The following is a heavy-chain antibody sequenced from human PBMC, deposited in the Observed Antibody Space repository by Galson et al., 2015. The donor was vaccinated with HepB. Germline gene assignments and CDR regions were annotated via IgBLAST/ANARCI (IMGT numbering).Heavy chain of an antibody. Sequence: SVKVSCKLSGYTFSTYSVTWVRQAPGQGLEWMGWISAYNRKTNYAQKFQGRVSMTTDTSTSTVYMELRRLRSDDTAIYYCARGALVVGVAATLNNWFDPWGQGTLVTVSS. D-gene: IGHD2-15*01. CDR2: ISAYNRKT. V-gene: IGHV1-18*01. J-gene: IGHJ5*02. CDR1: GYTFSTYS. CDR3: ARGALVVGVAATLNNWFDP.